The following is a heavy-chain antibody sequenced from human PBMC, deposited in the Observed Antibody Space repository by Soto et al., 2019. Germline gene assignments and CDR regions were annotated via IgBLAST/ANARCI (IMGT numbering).Heavy chain of an antibody. CDR1: GYTFTGYY. Sequence: ASVKVSCKASGYTFTGYYMHWVRQAPGQGLEWMGWINPNSGGTNYAQKFQGWVTMTRDMSISTAYMELSRLRSDDTAVYYGVSWTTVTPDAFEIWGQGTMVTV. J-gene: IGHJ3*02. CDR2: INPNSGGT. D-gene: IGHD4-17*01. V-gene: IGHV1-2*04. CDR3: VSWTTVTPDAFEI.